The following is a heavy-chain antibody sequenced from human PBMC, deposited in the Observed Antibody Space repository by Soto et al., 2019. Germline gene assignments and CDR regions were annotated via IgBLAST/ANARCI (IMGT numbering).Heavy chain of an antibody. J-gene: IGHJ4*02. D-gene: IGHD2-2*01. V-gene: IGHV3-30*18. Sequence: GGSLRLSCAASGFTFSSYGMHWVRQAPGKGLEWVAVISYDGSNKYYADSVKGRFTISRDNSKNTLYLQMNSLRAEDTAVYYCAKPSNRGPAAPAGYWGQGTLVTVSS. CDR1: GFTFSSYG. CDR3: AKPSNRGPAAPAGY. CDR2: ISYDGSNK.